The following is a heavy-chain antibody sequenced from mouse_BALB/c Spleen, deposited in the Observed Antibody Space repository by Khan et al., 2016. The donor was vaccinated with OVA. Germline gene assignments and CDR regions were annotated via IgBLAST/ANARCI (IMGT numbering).Heavy chain of an antibody. Sequence: VQLQQSGPELVKPGASVKISCKTSGYTFPEYTVHWVKQSPGKSLDWIGVISPKNGDTAYNQKFKGKATLTVDKSSSTAYMEFRSLTSDDSAVFYGGGNAGRYWGQGTSVT. J-gene: IGHJ4*01. CDR3: GGNAGRY. D-gene: IGHD3-3*01. CDR1: GYTFPEYT. V-gene: IGHV1-18*01. CDR2: ISPKNGDT.